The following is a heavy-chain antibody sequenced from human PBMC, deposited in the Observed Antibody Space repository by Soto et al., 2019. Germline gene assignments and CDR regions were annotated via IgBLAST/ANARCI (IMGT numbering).Heavy chain of an antibody. CDR2: LKPNSGDT. J-gene: IGHJ6*02. CDR3: ARTAIEATDPYYEYGLDV. D-gene: IGHD3-3*01. CDR1: GYTFTDYY. Sequence: ASVKVSCKASGYTFTDYYMHWLRQAPGQRPEWMGWLKPNSGDTDLAQNFRGRFTVNRDTSMSVVYMELSRLRSDDTAVYFCARTAIEATDPYYEYGLDVWGQGTTVTVSS. V-gene: IGHV1-2*02.